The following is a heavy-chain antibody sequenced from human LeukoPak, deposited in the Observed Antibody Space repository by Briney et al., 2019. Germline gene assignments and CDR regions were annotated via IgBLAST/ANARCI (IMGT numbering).Heavy chain of an antibody. D-gene: IGHD5-18*01. V-gene: IGHV3-23*01. J-gene: IGHJ3*02. CDR1: GFGSKNYA. CDR2: ISATGVNT. Sequence: PGGSLRLSCTTSGFGSKNYAMSWVRLAPGKGLEWVSIISATGVNTYYADSVKGRFTISRDNSKNTLYLQMNSLRAEDTAVYYCARQPAGYSYGAGAFDIWGQGTMVTVSS. CDR3: ARQPAGYSYGAGAFDI.